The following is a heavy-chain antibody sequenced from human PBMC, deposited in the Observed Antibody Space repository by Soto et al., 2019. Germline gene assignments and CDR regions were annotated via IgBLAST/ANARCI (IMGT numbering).Heavy chain of an antibody. Sequence: GGSLRLSCAASGFTVSSNYMSWVRQAPGKGLEWVSVIYSGGSTYYADSVKGRFTISRHNSKNTLYLQMNSLRAEDTAVYYCARDLITMVRGVTPEYYYYYYGMDVWGQGTTVTVSS. CDR1: GFTVSSNY. CDR2: IYSGGST. V-gene: IGHV3-53*04. D-gene: IGHD3-10*01. CDR3: ARDLITMVRGVTPEYYYYYYGMDV. J-gene: IGHJ6*02.